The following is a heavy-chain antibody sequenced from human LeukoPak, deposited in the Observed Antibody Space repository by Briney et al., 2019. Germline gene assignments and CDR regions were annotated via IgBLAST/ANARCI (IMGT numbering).Heavy chain of an antibody. CDR3: ARDSGYEGVDY. D-gene: IGHD5-12*01. V-gene: IGHV4-34*01. CDR1: GGSFSGYY. Sequence: SETLSLTCAVYGGSFSGYYWSWIRQPPGKGLEWIGEINHSGSTNYNPSLKSRVTISVDTSKNQFSLKLGSVTAADTAVYYCARDSGYEGVDYWGQGTLVTVSS. CDR2: INHSGST. J-gene: IGHJ4*02.